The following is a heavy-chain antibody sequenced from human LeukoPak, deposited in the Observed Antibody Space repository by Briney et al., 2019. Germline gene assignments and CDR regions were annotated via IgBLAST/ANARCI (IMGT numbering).Heavy chain of an antibody. CDR2: ISYDGSNK. V-gene: IGHV3-30-3*01. CDR1: GFTFSSYA. CDR3: ARGLDVY. D-gene: IGHD3-22*01. Sequence: GESLRLSCAASGFTFSSYAMHWVRQAPGKGLEWVAVISYDGSNKYYADSVKGRFTISRDNSKNTLYLQMNSLRAEDTAVYYCARGLDVYWGQGTLVTVSS. J-gene: IGHJ4*02.